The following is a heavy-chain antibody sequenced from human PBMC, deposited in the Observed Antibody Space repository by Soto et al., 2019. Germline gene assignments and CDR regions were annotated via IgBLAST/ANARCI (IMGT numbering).Heavy chain of an antibody. CDR3: ATQEVGGSYVYTFDP. V-gene: IGHV4-39*01. CDR1: GGSISSSNYY. J-gene: IGHJ5*02. D-gene: IGHD1-26*01. CDR2: IYYSGRT. Sequence: QLQLQESGPGLVKPSETLSLTCTVSGGSISSSNYYWGWIRQPPGKGLEWIGSIYYSGRTYYNPSLKGRVTISVDTSTNRFSLKLSSVTAADTAVYYCATQEVGGSYVYTFDPWGQGTLVTVSS.